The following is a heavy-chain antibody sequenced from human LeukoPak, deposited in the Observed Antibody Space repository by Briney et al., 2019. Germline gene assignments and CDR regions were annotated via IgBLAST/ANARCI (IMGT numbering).Heavy chain of an antibody. Sequence: SETLCLTCAVYGGSFSGYYWSWIRQPPGKGLEWIGEINHSGSTNYNASFTSRVTISVDTSKIQFSLKLSSVTAADTAVYYSARVSSGYDSFDYWGQGTLVTVSS. CDR1: GGSFSGYY. J-gene: IGHJ4*02. V-gene: IGHV4-34*01. CDR3: ARVSSGYDSFDY. D-gene: IGHD5-12*01. CDR2: INHSGST.